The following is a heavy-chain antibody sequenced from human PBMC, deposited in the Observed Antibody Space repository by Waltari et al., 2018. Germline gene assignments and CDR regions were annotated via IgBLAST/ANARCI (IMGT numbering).Heavy chain of an antibody. CDR3: AKDSLGVLVL. J-gene: IGHJ4*02. CDR2: IRYDGSNK. D-gene: IGHD2-8*02. Sequence: QVQLVESGGGVVQPGGSLRLSCAASGFTFSSYGMHWVRQAPGKGLEWVALIRYDGSNKYYADSGKGRFTISRDNSKNTLYLQMNSLRAEDTAVYYCAKDSLGVLVLWGQGTLVTVSS. CDR1: GFTFSSYG. V-gene: IGHV3-30*02.